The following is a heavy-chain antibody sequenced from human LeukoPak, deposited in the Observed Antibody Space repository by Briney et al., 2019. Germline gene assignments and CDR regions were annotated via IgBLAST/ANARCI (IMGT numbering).Heavy chain of an antibody. CDR1: GFIFSSYA. Sequence: GGSLRLSCAASGFIFSSYAMSWVRLAPGKGLEWISVISGSGGRTDYADSVKGRFTISRDNPRNTLYLQMNILRTEDTAVYYCAKEGTPQVSTWYDLWGQGTQVIVSS. D-gene: IGHD3-10*01. V-gene: IGHV3-23*01. CDR2: ISGSGGRT. CDR3: AKEGTPQVSTWYDL. J-gene: IGHJ5*02.